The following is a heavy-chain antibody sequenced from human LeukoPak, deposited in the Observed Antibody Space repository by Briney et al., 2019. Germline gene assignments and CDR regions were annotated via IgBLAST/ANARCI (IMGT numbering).Heavy chain of an antibody. Sequence: SQTLSLTCAISGDSVSGSPAVWNWIRQSPSRGLEWLGRAYYRSKWYIDYAVSVKGRITITPDTSKNHFSLQLNSVTPEDTAVDYCAGGAVRGGTTFAYWGQGTSSPSPQ. CDR2: AYYRSKWYI. J-gene: IGHJ4*02. V-gene: IGHV6-1*01. CDR3: AGGAVRGGTTFAY. D-gene: IGHD3-10*01. CDR1: GDSVSGSPAV.